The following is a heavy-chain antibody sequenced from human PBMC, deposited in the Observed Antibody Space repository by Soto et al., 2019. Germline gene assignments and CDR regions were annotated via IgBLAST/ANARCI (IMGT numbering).Heavy chain of an antibody. CDR3: ARVVGVSSRSHWFDP. D-gene: IGHD6-6*01. J-gene: IGHJ5*02. CDR2: IIPIFGTA. Sequence: SVKVSCKASGGTLSSYAISWVRQAPGQGLEWMGGIIPIFGTANYAQKFQGRVTITADESTSTAYMELSSLRSEDTAVYYCARVVGVSSRSHWFDPWGQGTLVTVS. V-gene: IGHV1-69*13. CDR1: GGTLSSYA.